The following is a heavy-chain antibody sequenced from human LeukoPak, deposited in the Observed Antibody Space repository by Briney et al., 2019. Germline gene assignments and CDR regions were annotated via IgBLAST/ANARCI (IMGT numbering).Heavy chain of an antibody. D-gene: IGHD6-13*01. J-gene: IGHJ3*02. CDR3: ARGKAAAGLDAFDI. CDR1: GGSISSGGYY. V-gene: IGHV4-31*03. Sequence: PSETLSLTCTVSGGSISSGGYYWSWLRQHPGKGLEWIGYIYHSGSTYYNPSLKSRVTISVDTSKNQFSLKLSSVTAADTAVYYCARGKAAAGLDAFDIWGQGTMVTVSS. CDR2: IYHSGST.